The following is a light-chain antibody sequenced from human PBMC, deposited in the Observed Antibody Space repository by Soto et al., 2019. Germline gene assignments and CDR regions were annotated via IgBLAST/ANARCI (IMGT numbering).Light chain of an antibody. Sequence: DIQMTQSPSSLSASVGDRVTITCRASQSISSYLNWYQQKPGKAPKLLIYAASSLQSGVPSRFSGSGSGTDFTLTISSLQPEDFATYYCQQSYSTLPTFGQGTMVDIK. V-gene: IGKV1-39*01. CDR3: QQSYSTLPT. J-gene: IGKJ1*01. CDR2: AAS. CDR1: QSISSY.